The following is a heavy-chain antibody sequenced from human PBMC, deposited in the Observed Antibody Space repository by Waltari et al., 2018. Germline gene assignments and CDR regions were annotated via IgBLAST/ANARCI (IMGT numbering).Heavy chain of an antibody. V-gene: IGHV4-38-2*01. CDR2: IYHVGST. D-gene: IGHD2-21*01. CDR1: GYSISSGYY. J-gene: IGHJ5*02. Sequence: QVQLQESGPGLVKPSETLSLTCAVSGYSISSGYYWGWIRQPPGKGLEWIGSIYHVGSTDYNPSLKSRVTISGDTSKNKFSLKLSSVTAADTAVYYCARHFGAAYCGGDCYSGAIDPWGQGTLVTVSS. CDR3: ARHFGAAYCGGDCYSGAIDP.